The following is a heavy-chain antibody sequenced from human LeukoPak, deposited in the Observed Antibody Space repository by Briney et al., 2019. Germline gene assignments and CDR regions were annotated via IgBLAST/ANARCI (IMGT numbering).Heavy chain of an antibody. CDR2: INPNSGGT. V-gene: IGHV1-2*06. CDR1: GYTFTGYY. J-gene: IGHJ3*02. CDR3: AREVSWDTAMATGAFDI. D-gene: IGHD5-18*01. Sequence: ASVKVSCKASGYTFTGYYMHWVRQAPGQGLGWMGRINPNSGGTNYAQKFQGRVTMTRDTSISTAYMELSRLRSDDTAVYYCAREVSWDTAMATGAFDIWGQGTMVTVSS.